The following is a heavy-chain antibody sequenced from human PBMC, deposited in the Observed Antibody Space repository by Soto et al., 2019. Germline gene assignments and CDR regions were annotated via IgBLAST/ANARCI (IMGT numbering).Heavy chain of an antibody. D-gene: IGHD6-19*01. CDR2: IYYSGST. Sequence: SETLSLTCTVSGGSVSSGSYYWSWIRQPPGKGLEWIGYIYYSGSTNYNPSLKSRVTISVDTSKNQFSLKLSSVTAADTAVYYCARGGAVAGIIPSCFHYWGQGTLITVSS. V-gene: IGHV4-61*01. CDR3: ARGGAVAGIIPSCFHY. J-gene: IGHJ4*02. CDR1: GGSVSSGSYY.